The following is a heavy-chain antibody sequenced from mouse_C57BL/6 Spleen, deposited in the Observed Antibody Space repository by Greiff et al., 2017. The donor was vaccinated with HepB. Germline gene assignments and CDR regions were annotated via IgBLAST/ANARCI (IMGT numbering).Heavy chain of an antibody. J-gene: IGHJ3*01. D-gene: IGHD1-1*01. CDR1: GYTFTDYE. CDR3: TRGELLRRGFAY. Sequence: QVQLQQSGAELVRPGASVTLSCKASGYTFTDYEMHWVKQTPVHGLEWIGAIDPETGGTAYNQKFKGKAILTADKSSSTAYMELRSLTSEDYAVYYCTRGELLRRGFAYWGQGTLVTVSA. V-gene: IGHV1-15*01. CDR2: IDPETGGT.